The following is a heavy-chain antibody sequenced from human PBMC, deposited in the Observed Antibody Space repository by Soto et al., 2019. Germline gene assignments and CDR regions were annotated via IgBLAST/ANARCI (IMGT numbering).Heavy chain of an antibody. J-gene: IGHJ6*02. CDR3: ASRSSGWYALPYYYYGMDV. CDR2: ISYDGSNK. V-gene: IGHV3-30-3*01. D-gene: IGHD6-19*01. CDR1: GFTFSSYA. Sequence: QVQLVESGGGVVQPGRSLRLSCAASGFTFSSYAMHWVRQAPGKGLEWVAVISYDGSNKYYADSVKGRFTISRDNSKTTLYLQMNSLRAEDTAVYYCASRSSGWYALPYYYYGMDVWGQGTTVTVSS.